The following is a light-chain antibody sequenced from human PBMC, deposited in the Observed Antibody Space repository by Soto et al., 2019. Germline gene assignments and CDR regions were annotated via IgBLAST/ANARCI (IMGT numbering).Light chain of an antibody. CDR2: DVS. CDR3: ISYTSSSTLV. Sequence: QSALTQPASVSGSPGQSITISCTGTSSDVGGYNYVSWYQQHPGKAPKLMIYDVSNRPSGVSNRFSGSKSGNTASLTISGLQAEDDADYYCISYTSSSTLVFGGGTQLTVL. J-gene: IGLJ2*01. V-gene: IGLV2-14*01. CDR1: SSDVGGYNY.